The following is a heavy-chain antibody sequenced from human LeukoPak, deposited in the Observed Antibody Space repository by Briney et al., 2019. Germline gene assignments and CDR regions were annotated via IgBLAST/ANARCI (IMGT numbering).Heavy chain of an antibody. V-gene: IGHV3-23*01. Sequence: GGSLRLSCAASGFTFNTYAMNRVRQAPGKGLEWVSVIIGNGGDIHYAGSVRGRFTISRDNSKNTLYLQMNSLRVEDTAVYYCAKDRIPDGRYSIDFWGPGTLVTVSS. CDR1: GFTFNTYA. J-gene: IGHJ4*02. D-gene: IGHD5-24*01. CDR3: AKDRIPDGRYSIDF. CDR2: IIGNGGDI.